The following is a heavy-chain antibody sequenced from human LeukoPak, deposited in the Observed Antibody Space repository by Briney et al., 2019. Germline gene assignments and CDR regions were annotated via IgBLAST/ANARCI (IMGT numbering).Heavy chain of an antibody. V-gene: IGHV1-2*02. D-gene: IGHD5-18*01. CDR3: ARDGELDTAMATYFDY. CDR2: INPNSGGT. CDR1: GYTFTGYY. J-gene: IGHJ4*02. Sequence: ASVKVSCKASGYTFTGYYMHWVRQAPGQGLEWMGWINPNSGGTNYAQKFQGRVTMTRDTSISTAYMELRSLRSDDTAVYYCARDGELDTAMATYFDYWGQGTLVTVSS.